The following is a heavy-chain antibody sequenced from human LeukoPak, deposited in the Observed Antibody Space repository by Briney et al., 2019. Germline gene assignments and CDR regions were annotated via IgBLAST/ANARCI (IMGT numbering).Heavy chain of an antibody. CDR3: AREDYGLDY. Sequence: SETLSLTCSISGGSISSSNYYWGWIRQPPGKGLEWIGSIYFSGSTYYNVSLKSRVTISVDTSNNQFSLRLSSATAADTAVYYCAREDYGLDYWGQGTLVTVSS. CDR2: IYFSGST. V-gene: IGHV4-39*02. CDR1: GGSISSSNYY. J-gene: IGHJ4*02. D-gene: IGHD4-17*01.